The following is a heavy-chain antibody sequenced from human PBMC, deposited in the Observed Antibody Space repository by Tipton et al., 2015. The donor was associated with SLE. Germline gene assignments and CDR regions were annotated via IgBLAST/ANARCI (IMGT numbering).Heavy chain of an antibody. Sequence: SLRFSCAASGFSFSNYAMYWVRQAPGKGLEWVALIAYDGRKKKYADSVQGRFTISRDNSKNTLHLQMNSLRPEDTAVYYCATSCWTDWGQGTLVTVSS. D-gene: IGHD2-2*01. CDR1: GFSFSNYA. V-gene: IGHV3-30*04. CDR2: IAYDGRKK. CDR3: ATSCWTD. J-gene: IGHJ4*02.